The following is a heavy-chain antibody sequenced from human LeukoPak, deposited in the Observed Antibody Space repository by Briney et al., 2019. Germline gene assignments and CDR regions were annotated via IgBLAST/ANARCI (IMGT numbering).Heavy chain of an antibody. Sequence: PGGSLRLSCAASGFTFSSYAMHWVRQAPGKGLVWVELISYNGSDKYYIDSVKGRFTISRDNSKNTLYVQMNSLRAEDTAVYYCARGAYSRGWTTFDYWGQGILVTVSS. CDR2: ISYNGSDK. V-gene: IGHV3-30*04. CDR3: ARGAYSRGWTTFDY. CDR1: GFTFSSYA. D-gene: IGHD6-19*01. J-gene: IGHJ4*02.